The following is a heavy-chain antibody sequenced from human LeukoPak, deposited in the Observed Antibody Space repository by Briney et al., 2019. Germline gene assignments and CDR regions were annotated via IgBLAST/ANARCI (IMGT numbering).Heavy chain of an antibody. CDR1: GFTFSSYA. D-gene: IGHD6-19*01. V-gene: IGHV3-23*01. J-gene: IGHJ5*01. CDR3: ARDRMDSSGWFDY. Sequence: GGSLRLSCAASGFTFSSYAMSWVRQAPGKGLEWVSAISGSGGSTYYADSVKGRFTISRDNSKNTLYLQMNSLRAEDTAVYYCARDRMDSSGWFDYWGQGTPVTVSS. CDR2: ISGSGGST.